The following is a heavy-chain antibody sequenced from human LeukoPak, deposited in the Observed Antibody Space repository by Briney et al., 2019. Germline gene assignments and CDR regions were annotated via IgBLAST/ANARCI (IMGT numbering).Heavy chain of an antibody. CDR2: FDPEDRSR. CDR1: EYTLTELS. J-gene: IGHJ4*02. Sequence: ASVKVCCKVSEYTLTELSVHWVRQAPGKGLEWMGGFDPEDRSRVYAENFQGRITTTEDTSTDTAYMELRSLRSEDTAVYYCATERGGYSYGFHWGQGSLVIVSS. V-gene: IGHV1-24*01. D-gene: IGHD5-18*01. CDR3: ATERGGYSYGFH.